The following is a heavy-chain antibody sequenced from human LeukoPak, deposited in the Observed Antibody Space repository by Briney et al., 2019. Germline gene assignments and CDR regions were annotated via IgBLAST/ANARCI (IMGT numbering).Heavy chain of an antibody. J-gene: IGHJ6*03. CDR2: MNPNSGNT. V-gene: IGHV1-8*01. CDR1: GYTFTSYD. CDR3: ARDQLLSDNYYYYYYMDV. Sequence: GASVKVSCKASGYTFTSYDINWVRQATGQGLEWMGWMNPNSGNTGYAQKFQGRVTMTRNTSISTAYMELSSLRSEDTAVYYCARDQLLSDNYYYYYYMDVWGKGTTVTVSS. D-gene: IGHD2-2*01.